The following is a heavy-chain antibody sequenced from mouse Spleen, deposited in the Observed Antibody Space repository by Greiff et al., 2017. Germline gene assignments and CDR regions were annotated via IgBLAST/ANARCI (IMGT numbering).Heavy chain of an antibody. J-gene: IGHJ3*01. D-gene: IGHD2-4*01. V-gene: IGHV1-72*01. CDR2: IDPNSGGT. CDR3: ARSPFYDYDGDWIAD. Sequence: QVQLQQPGAELVKPGASVKLSCKASGYTFNSYWMHWVKQRPGRGLAWIGRIDPNSGGTKYNEKFMSKATLPVVKPTGTAYMRHSCLTSEDSAVYNCARSPFYDYDGDWIADWGQGTLVTVSA. CDR1: GYTFNSYW.